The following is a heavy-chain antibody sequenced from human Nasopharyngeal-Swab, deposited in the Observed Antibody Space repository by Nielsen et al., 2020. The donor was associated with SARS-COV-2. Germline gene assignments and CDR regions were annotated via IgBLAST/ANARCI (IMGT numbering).Heavy chain of an antibody. V-gene: IGHV3-15*01. D-gene: IGHD4-17*01. CDR1: GFTFSNAW. J-gene: IGHJ6*02. Sequence: GGSLRLSCAASGFTFSNAWMNWVRQAPGKGLEWVGRIKSKADGGTTDCAAPVKGRFTISRDDSKNTLYLQMNSLKTEDTAVYYCTTEYGDYNYYYYYVMDVWGQGTTVTVSS. CDR3: TTEYGDYNYYYYYVMDV. CDR2: IKSKADGGTT.